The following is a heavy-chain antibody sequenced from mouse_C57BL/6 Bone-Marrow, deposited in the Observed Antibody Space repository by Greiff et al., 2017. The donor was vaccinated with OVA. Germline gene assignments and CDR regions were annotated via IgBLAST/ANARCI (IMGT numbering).Heavy chain of an antibody. CDR1: GISITTGNHR. CDR3: ARDGHGTLDD. CDR2: IYSSGTT. Sequence: EVQLVESGPGLVKPSQTVFLTCTVTGISITTGNHRWSWIRQFSGNKLEWIGYIYSSGTTTYNPSLTSRTPITRATPKNQFFLEMNAMTDEDTTTYCGARDGHGTLDDWGQGTTLTVSS. J-gene: IGHJ2*01. D-gene: IGHD3-3*01. V-gene: IGHV3-5*01.